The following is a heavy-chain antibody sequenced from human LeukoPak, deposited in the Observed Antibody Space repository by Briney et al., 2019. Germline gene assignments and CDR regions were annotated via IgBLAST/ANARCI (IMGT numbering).Heavy chain of an antibody. J-gene: IGHJ2*01. Sequence: SETLSLTCAVYGGSFSGYYWSWIRQPPGKGLEWIGEINHSGSTNYNPSLKSRVTISVDTSKNQFSLKLSSVTAADTAVYYCARPHPPTVTTPYWYFDLRGRGTLVTVSS. CDR2: INHSGST. D-gene: IGHD4-17*01. CDR1: GGSFSGYY. V-gene: IGHV4-34*01. CDR3: ARPHPPTVTTPYWYFDL.